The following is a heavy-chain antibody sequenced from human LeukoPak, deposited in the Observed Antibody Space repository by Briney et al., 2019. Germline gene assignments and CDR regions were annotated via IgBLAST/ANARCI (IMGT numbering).Heavy chain of an antibody. D-gene: IGHD3-22*01. CDR3: AREGHDSSGYYYFDY. CDR1: GGSISNYY. J-gene: IGHJ4*02. Sequence: SETLSLTCTVSGGSISNYYWSWIRQPPGKGLEWIGYIHDSGNTYYNPSLKSRVSISVDTSKNQFSLTLSSVTAADTAVYYCAREGHDSSGYYYFDYWGQGTLVTVSS. V-gene: IGHV4-59*01. CDR2: IHDSGNT.